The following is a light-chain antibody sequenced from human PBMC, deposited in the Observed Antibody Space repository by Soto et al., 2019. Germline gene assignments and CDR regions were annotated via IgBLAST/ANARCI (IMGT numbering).Light chain of an antibody. J-gene: IGKJ4*01. CDR2: GAS. CDR3: QQYNHWPPVT. V-gene: IGKV3-15*01. CDR1: QTVSYN. Sequence: EIVMTQSPATLSLSPGETATLSCRASQTVSYNVAWYQQTPGLPPRLIIYGASTRATGVPARFSGSGSGTEYTLTISRLQSEDFAVYLCQQYNHWPPVTFGGGTKV.